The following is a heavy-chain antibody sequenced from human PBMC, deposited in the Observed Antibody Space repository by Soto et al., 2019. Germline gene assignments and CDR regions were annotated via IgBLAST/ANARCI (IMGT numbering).Heavy chain of an antibody. CDR3: ARVPTPSYYYYMDV. J-gene: IGHJ6*03. CDR2: IYYSGST. Sequence: SETLSLTCTVSGGSISSYYWSWIRQPPGKGLEWIGYIYYSGSTNYNPSLKSRVTISVDTSKNQFSLKLSSVTAADTAVYYCARVPTPSYYYYMDVWGKGTTVTVSS. D-gene: IGHD2-15*01. CDR1: GGSISSYY. V-gene: IGHV4-59*01.